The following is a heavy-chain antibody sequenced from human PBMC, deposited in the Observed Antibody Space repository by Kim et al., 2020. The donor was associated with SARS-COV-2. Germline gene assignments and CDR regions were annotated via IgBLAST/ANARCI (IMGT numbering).Heavy chain of an antibody. D-gene: IGHD2-2*01. CDR3: ARGQYCSSSTCYVGWFDP. Sequence: KGRFTIFRDNSKNTVYLQMNSLRVEDTAVYYCARGQYCSSSTCYVGWFDPWGQGTLVTVSS. J-gene: IGHJ5*02. V-gene: IGHV3-30*07.